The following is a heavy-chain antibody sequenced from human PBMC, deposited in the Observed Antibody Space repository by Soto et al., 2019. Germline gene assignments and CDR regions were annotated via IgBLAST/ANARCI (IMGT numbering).Heavy chain of an antibody. CDR2: IVPIFGA. CDR1: GGTFSNYG. Sequence: QVQLVQSGXXXXXXGSSVKVSCKSSGGTFSNYGFSWVRQAPGQGLECMGVIVPIFGAEHPQKFQGRVTITADESTNTVFMELRGLRSEDTAVYYCARGGSDYEGSGYYQGHVWGQGTTVTVSS. V-gene: IGHV1-69*12. J-gene: IGHJ6*02. D-gene: IGHD3-22*01. CDR3: ARGGSDYEGSGYYQGHV.